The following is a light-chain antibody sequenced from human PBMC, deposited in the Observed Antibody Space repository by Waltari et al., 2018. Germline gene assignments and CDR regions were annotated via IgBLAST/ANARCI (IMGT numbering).Light chain of an antibody. V-gene: IGLV2-14*03. Sequence: QSALTQPASVSGSPGQSITISCTGTSSDIGRHNYVPCYQQHPGKAPKLIIFDVANRPSGVSNRFSGSKSGNTASLTISGLQAEDEADYFCASYMDTTTLELFGGGTSLTVL. CDR1: SSDIGRHNY. CDR2: DVA. CDR3: ASYMDTTTLEL. J-gene: IGLJ2*01.